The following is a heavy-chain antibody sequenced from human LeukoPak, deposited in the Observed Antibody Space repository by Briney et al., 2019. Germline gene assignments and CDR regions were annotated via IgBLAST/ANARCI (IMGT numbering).Heavy chain of an antibody. D-gene: IGHD3-22*01. J-gene: IGHJ3*02. CDR2: ISAYNGNT. CDR1: GYTFTSYG. Sequence: ASVKVSCKASGYTFTSYGISWVRQAPGQGLEWMGWISAYNGNTNYAQKLQGRVTMTTDTTTSTAYMELRSLRSDDTAVYYCARRRYYYDSSGYSRGDAFDIWGQGAMVTVSS. CDR3: ARRRYYYDSSGYSRGDAFDI. V-gene: IGHV1-18*01.